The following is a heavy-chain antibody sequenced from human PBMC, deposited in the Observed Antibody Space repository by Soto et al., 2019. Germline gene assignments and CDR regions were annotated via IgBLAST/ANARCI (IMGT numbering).Heavy chain of an antibody. CDR3: ARDWVEQPAVGYYGMDV. V-gene: IGHV3-30-3*01. Sequence: VGSLRLSCAASGFTFSSYAMHWVRQAPGKGLEWVAVISYDGSNKYYADSVKGRFTISRDNSKNTLYLQMNSLRAEDTAVYYCARDWVEQPAVGYYGMDVWGQGATVTVSS. D-gene: IGHD6-13*01. CDR1: GFTFSSYA. J-gene: IGHJ6*02. CDR2: ISYDGSNK.